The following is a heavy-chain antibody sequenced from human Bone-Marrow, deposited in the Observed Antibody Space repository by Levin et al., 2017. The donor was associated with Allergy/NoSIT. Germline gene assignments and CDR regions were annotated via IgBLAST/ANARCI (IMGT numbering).Heavy chain of an antibody. CDR3: ARWDCSTTSCYTYFDY. CDR1: GFNFTNNW. Sequence: GASVKVSCRGSGFNFTNNWIAWVRQMPGKGLEWMGIISLGDSDTRYGPSFQGQVTISADKSITTAYLQWSSLKASDTAIYYCARWDCSTTSCYTYFDYWGQGSLVTVSS. V-gene: IGHV5-51*01. CDR2: ISLGDSDT. D-gene: IGHD2-2*02. J-gene: IGHJ4*02.